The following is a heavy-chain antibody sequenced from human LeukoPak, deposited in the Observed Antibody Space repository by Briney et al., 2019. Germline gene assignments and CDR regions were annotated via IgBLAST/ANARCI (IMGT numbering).Heavy chain of an antibody. D-gene: IGHD3-10*01. CDR3: AREGGDYYYYMDV. CDR2: ISGSGGST. CDR1: GFTFSSYA. V-gene: IGHV3-23*01. Sequence: RGSLRLSCVASGFTFSSYAMSWVRQARGKGLEWVSAISGSGGSTYYADSVKGRFTISRDNSKNTLYLQMNSLRAEDTAVYYCAREGGDYYYYMDVWGKGTTVTVSS. J-gene: IGHJ6*03.